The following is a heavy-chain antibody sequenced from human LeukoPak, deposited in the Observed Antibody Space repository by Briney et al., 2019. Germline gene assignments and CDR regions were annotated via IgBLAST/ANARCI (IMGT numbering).Heavy chain of an antibody. J-gene: IGHJ4*02. CDR3: ARGVYGAYFDF. CDR2: KESNGYT. CDR1: GGSLSGFY. V-gene: IGHV4-59*01. D-gene: IGHD4-17*01. Sequence: SETLSLTCNLSGGSLSGFYWSWLRQPPGKGLEWIAYKESNGYTEYYPSLMSRVKISLDTSKNQLSLELTSVTAADTAVYHCARGVYGAYFDFWGQGTLVTVSS.